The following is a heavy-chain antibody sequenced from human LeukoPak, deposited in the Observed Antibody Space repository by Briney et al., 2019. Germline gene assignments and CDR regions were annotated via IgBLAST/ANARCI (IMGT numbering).Heavy chain of an antibody. V-gene: IGHV4-59*08. J-gene: IGHJ6*02. Sequence: SETLSLTCTVSGGSISSYYWSWIRQPPGKGLEWIGYIYYSGSTNYNPSLESRVTISVDTSKNQFSLKLSSVTTADTAVYYCARHRTNYYYYGMDVWGQGTTVTVSS. D-gene: IGHD1/OR15-1a*01. CDR2: IYYSGST. CDR3: ARHRTNYYYYGMDV. CDR1: GGSISSYY.